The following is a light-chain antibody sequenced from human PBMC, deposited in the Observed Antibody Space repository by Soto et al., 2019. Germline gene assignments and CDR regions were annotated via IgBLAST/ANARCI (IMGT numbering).Light chain of an antibody. V-gene: IGKV1-6*01. Sequence: AIQMTQSPSSLSASVGDRVTITCRASQGIRNDLGWYQQKPGKAPKLLIYAASSLQSGVPSRSSGSGSVTDFTLTISSLQPEDFATYYCLQDYNYPLTFGGGTKVEIK. J-gene: IGKJ4*01. CDR3: LQDYNYPLT. CDR1: QGIRND. CDR2: AAS.